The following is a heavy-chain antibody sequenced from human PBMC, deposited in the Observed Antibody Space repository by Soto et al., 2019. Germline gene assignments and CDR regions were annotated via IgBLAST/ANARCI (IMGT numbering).Heavy chain of an antibody. CDR2: INEDGSET. D-gene: IGHD2-21*01. Sequence: EVQLVESGGGLVQPGGSLRLSCAASGLTFSTYWMCWVRQVPGKGLEWVANINEDGSETYYLDSVKGRFNISRDNAHNSLYLLMNYLRVEDTALDYCASTAYYVANWGQGPLVTVSS. CDR1: GLTFSTYW. CDR3: ASTAYYVAN. J-gene: IGHJ4*02. V-gene: IGHV3-7*01.